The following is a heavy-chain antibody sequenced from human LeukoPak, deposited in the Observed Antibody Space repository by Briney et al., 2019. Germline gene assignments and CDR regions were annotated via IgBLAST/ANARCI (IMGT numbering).Heavy chain of an antibody. V-gene: IGHV3-30-3*01. J-gene: IGHJ3*01. D-gene: IGHD1-26*01. CDR1: RFTFSTHG. CDR3: ARAYSGSFYEAFDF. Sequence: GGSLRLSCAASRFTFSTHGMHWVRQAPGKGLEWVSVISYHGSNKHYADSVKGRFTISRDNSKNSLYLQMHSLRPEDTAVYYCARAYSGSFYEAFDFWGQGTMVTVSS. CDR2: ISYHGSNK.